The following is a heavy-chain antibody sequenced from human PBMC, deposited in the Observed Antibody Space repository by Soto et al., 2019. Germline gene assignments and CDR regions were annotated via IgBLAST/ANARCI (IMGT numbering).Heavy chain of an antibody. Sequence: EVQLLESGGGLVQPGGSLRLSCAASGFTFSSYAMSWVRQAPGKGLEWVSAISGSGGSTYYADSVKGRFTISRDNSKNPLYLRMNSLRAEDTAVYYCAKPRGGLLEWLPPFDPWGQGTLVTVSS. CDR2: ISGSGGST. J-gene: IGHJ5*02. CDR1: GFTFSSYA. D-gene: IGHD3-3*01. V-gene: IGHV3-23*01. CDR3: AKPRGGLLEWLPPFDP.